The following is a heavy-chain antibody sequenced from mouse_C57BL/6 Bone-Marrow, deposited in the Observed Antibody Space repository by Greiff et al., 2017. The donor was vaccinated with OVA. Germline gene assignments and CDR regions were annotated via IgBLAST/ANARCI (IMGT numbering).Heavy chain of an antibody. J-gene: IGHJ3*01. V-gene: IGHV1-22*01. D-gene: IGHD2-1*01. Sequence: VHVKQSGPELVKPGASVKMSCKASGYTFTDYNMHWVKQSHGKSLEWIGYINPNNGGTSYNQKFKGKATLTVYTSTSTAYMELRSLTSEESAVYYCARDRRGNSFADWGKGTLVTVSA. CDR2: INPNNGGT. CDR1: GYTFTDYN. CDR3: ARDRRGNSFAD.